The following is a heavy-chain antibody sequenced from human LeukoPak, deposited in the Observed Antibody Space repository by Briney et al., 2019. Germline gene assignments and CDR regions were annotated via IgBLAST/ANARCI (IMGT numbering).Heavy chain of an antibody. J-gene: IGHJ6*02. CDR1: GGSFSGYY. Sequence: SETLSLTCAVYGGSFSGYYWSWIRQPPGKGLEWIGEINHSGSTNYNPSLKSRVTISVDTSKNRFSLKLSSVTAADTAVYYCASLRLLRYFDWLPSDYYYGMDVWGQGTTVTVSS. CDR3: ASLRLLRYFDWLPSDYYYGMDV. V-gene: IGHV4-34*01. CDR2: INHSGST. D-gene: IGHD3-9*01.